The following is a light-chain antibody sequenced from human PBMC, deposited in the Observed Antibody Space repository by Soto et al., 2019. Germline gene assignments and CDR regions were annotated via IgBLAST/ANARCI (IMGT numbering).Light chain of an antibody. CDR3: QQYNNWPPLT. CDR1: QSINIY. J-gene: IGKJ4*01. Sequence: DIQMTPSPSSLSASVGDRVTITCRASQSINIYLNWYQQKPGKAPRLLIYAASSLQSGAPSWVPSRFSGSGSGTDFTLTITSLQSEDCAVYYCQQYNNWPPLTFGGGTKVDIK. CDR2: AAS. V-gene: IGKV1-39*01.